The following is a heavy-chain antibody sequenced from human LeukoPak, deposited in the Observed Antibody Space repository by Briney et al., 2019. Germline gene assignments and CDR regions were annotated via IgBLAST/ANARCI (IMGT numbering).Heavy chain of an antibody. D-gene: IGHD2-8*01. CDR2: IYTSGNT. V-gene: IGHV4-4*09. CDR3: ARHVRSIVLMGGTFDY. CDR1: GGSISSYY. J-gene: IGHJ4*02. Sequence: PSETLSLTCTVSGGSISSYYWSWIRQPPGKGLEWIGYIYTSGNTNYNPSLKSRVTISVDTSKNQFSLKLSSVTAADTAVYYCARHVRSIVLMGGTFDYWGQGTLVTVSS.